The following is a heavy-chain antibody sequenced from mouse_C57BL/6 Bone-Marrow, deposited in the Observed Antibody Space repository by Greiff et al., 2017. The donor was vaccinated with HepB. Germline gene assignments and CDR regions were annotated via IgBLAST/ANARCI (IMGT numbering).Heavy chain of an antibody. Sequence: QVQLQQPGAELVRPGSSVKLSCKASGYTFTSYWMHWVKQRPIQGLEWIGNIDPSDSETHYNQKFKDKATLTVDKSSSTAYMQLSSLTSEDSAVYYCARETGTRGNYWGQGTTLTVSS. J-gene: IGHJ2*01. D-gene: IGHD4-1*01. CDR3: ARETGTRGNY. CDR1: GYTFTSYW. V-gene: IGHV1-52*01. CDR2: IDPSDSET.